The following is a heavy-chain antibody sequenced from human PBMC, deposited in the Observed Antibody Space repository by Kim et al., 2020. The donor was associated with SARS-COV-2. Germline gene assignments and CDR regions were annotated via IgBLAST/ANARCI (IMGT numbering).Heavy chain of an antibody. J-gene: IGHJ4*02. CDR1: GFTFGDYA. V-gene: IGHV3-49*04. Sequence: GGSLRLSCTASGFTFGDYAMSWVRQAPGKGLEWVGFIRSKAYGGTTEYAASVKGRFTISRDDSKSIAYLQMNSLKTEDTAVYYCTRVKYYDFWSGYYSDYWGQGTLVTVSS. D-gene: IGHD3-3*01. CDR3: TRVKYYDFWSGYYSDY. CDR2: IRSKAYGGTT.